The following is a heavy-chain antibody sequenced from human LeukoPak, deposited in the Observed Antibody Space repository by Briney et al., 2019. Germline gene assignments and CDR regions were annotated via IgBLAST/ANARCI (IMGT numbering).Heavy chain of an antibody. CDR3: ARDVRYFDWFPKHRLTYYYYGMDV. J-gene: IGHJ6*04. CDR2: IYYSGST. Sequence: SETLSLTCTVSGGSVSSGSYYWSWIRPPPGKGLEWIGYIYYSGSTNYNPSLKSRVTISVDTSKNQFSLKLSSVTAAGTAVYYCARDVRYFDWFPKHRLTYYYYGMDVWGKGTTVTVSS. D-gene: IGHD3-9*01. CDR1: GGSVSSGSYY. V-gene: IGHV4-61*01.